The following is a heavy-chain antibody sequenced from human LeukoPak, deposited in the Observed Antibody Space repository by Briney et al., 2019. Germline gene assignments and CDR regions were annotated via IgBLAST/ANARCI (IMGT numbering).Heavy chain of an antibody. J-gene: IGHJ3*01. V-gene: IGHV3-66*01. CDR3: AKVGMTTATLGAFDV. Sequence: GGSLRLSCAASEFSVGSNYMTWVRQAPGKGLEWVSLIYSGGSTYYADSVKGRFTISRDNSKNTLYLQMNSLRAEDTAVYYCAKVGMTTATLGAFDVWGQGTMVTVSS. CDR2: IYSGGST. D-gene: IGHD4-17*01. CDR1: EFSVGSNY.